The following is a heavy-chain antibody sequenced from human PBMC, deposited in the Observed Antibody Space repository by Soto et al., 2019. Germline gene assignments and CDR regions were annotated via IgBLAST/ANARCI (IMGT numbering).Heavy chain of an antibody. Sequence: QLQLQESGPGLVKPSETLSLTCAVSGGSISRSSYYWGWIRQPPGKGLEWIGSMDYSGSTYYNPSLKSRVPISVDTSKNQFSLNLSSVTAADAAVYYCAGARGGVDSNGHYYVTFGDWGQGTLVTVSS. CDR1: GGSISRSSYY. CDR2: MDYSGST. CDR3: AGARGGVDSNGHYYVTFGD. J-gene: IGHJ4*02. D-gene: IGHD3-22*01. V-gene: IGHV4-39*01.